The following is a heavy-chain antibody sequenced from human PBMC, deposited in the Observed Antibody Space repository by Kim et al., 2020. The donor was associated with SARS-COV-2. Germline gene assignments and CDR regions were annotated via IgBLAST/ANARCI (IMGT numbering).Heavy chain of an antibody. CDR2: GTT. Sequence: GTTYYAYSGKVRYTVPRDNSKTTLYLQMSSLRAEDTAVYYCATRPRSGMDGWGEGTTVTVPS. CDR3: ATRPRSGMDG. J-gene: IGHJ6*04. V-gene: IGHV3-23*01.